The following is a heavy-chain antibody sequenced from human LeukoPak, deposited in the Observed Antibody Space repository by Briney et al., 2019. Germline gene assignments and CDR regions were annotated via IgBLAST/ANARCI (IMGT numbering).Heavy chain of an antibody. V-gene: IGHV3-7*01. D-gene: IGHD6-19*01. CDR3: ARQRGSGCLDY. J-gene: IGHJ4*02. CDR1: RFTLSNYW. Sequence: GGSLRLSCAASRFTLSNYWMSWVRQAPGKGLEWVADIKQDGSETYYVDSVKGRFTIPRDNAKNSLSLQMNSLRAEDTAVYYCARQRGSGCLDYWGQGTLVTVSS. CDR2: IKQDGSET.